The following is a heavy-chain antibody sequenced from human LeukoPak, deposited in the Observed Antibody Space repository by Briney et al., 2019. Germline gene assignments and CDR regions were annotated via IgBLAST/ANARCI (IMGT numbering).Heavy chain of an antibody. CDR1: GFTFSNAW. CDR3: TTDVGYCSSTSCLYFDY. V-gene: IGHV3-15*01. CDR2: TKSKTDGGTT. Sequence: GGSLRLSCAASGFTFSNAWMSWVRQAPGKRLEWVGRTKSKTDGGTTDYAAPVKGRFTISRDDSKNTLYLQMNSLKTEDTAVYYCTTDVGYCSSTSCLYFDYWGQGTLVTVSS. D-gene: IGHD2-2*01. J-gene: IGHJ4*02.